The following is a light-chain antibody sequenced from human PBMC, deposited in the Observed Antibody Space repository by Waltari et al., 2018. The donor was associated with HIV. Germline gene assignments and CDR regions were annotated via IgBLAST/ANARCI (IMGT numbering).Light chain of an antibody. V-gene: IGKV3-15*01. Sequence: VMTQSPATLPASPGQRAPLSCRASQSFSSYLAWSQQKPGQAPRLLIYGASTRATGIPARFSGSGSGTVFTLTISSLQSEDFAVYYCQQYNKWPRGTFGGGTKVEVK. J-gene: IGKJ4*01. CDR1: QSFSSY. CDR3: QQYNKWPRGT. CDR2: GAS.